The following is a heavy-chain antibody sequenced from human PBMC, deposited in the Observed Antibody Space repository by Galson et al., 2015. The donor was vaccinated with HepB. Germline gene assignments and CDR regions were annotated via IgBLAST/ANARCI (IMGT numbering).Heavy chain of an antibody. Sequence: SLRLSCAASGFTFSNYAMSWVRQAPGKGLEWVSGISGSGGSAYYADPVKGRFTIARNSSKNTLFLHMYSLRAEDTAVYYCAKLRYFDWLSPLFDCWGQGTLVTVSS. CDR3: AKLRYFDWLSPLFDC. V-gene: IGHV3-23*01. CDR2: ISGSGGSA. D-gene: IGHD3-9*01. CDR1: GFTFSNYA. J-gene: IGHJ4*02.